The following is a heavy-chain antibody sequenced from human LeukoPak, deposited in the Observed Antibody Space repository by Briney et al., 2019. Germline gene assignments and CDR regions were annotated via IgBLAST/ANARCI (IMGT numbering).Heavy chain of an antibody. D-gene: IGHD3-10*01. Sequence: GASVKVSCKASGYTFTSYDINWVRQATGQGLEWMGWMNPNSGNTGYAQKFQGRVTMTRNTSISTVYMELSSLRSEDTAVYYCARGFLLLWFGELSDYFDYWGQGTLVTVSS. CDR1: GYTFTSYD. CDR2: MNPNSGNT. V-gene: IGHV1-8*01. CDR3: ARGFLLLWFGELSDYFDY. J-gene: IGHJ4*02.